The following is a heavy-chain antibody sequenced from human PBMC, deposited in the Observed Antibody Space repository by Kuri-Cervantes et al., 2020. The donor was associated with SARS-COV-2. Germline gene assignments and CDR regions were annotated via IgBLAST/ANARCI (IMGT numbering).Heavy chain of an antibody. D-gene: IGHD3-10*01. J-gene: IGHJ4*02. V-gene: IGHV4-30-4*08. Sequence: SETLSLTCTISGGSISRGDYFWSWIRQPPGKGLEWIGYIYYSGRTYYNPSLRSLIAMSVDTSSNQFSLKLSSVTAADTAVHYCARGSYYDSGSYYNRKFDYWGQGMLVTVSS. CDR1: GGSISRGDYF. CDR2: IYYSGRT. CDR3: ARGSYYDSGSYYNRKFDY.